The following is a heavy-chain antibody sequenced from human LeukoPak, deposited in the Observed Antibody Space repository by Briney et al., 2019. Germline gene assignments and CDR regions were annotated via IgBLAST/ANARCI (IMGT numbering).Heavy chain of an antibody. CDR3: GKHGSASDY. D-gene: IGHD2-15*01. Sequence: GGSLRLSCVASGFIFSSYGMHWVRQAPGKGLEWVAFTRSDGSDKYYTGSVKGRFTISRDNSKNTLYLQMNSLRAEDTAVYYCGKHGSASDYWGQGTLVTVSS. CDR1: GFIFSSYG. CDR2: TRSDGSDK. J-gene: IGHJ4*02. V-gene: IGHV3-30*02.